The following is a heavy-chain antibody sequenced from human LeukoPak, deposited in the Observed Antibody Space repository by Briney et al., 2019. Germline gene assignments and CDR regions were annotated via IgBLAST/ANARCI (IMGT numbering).Heavy chain of an antibody. J-gene: IGHJ4*02. V-gene: IGHV3-7*01. CDR1: GFTFRSYS. Sequence: GGPLRLSFVFSGFTFRSYSMIGAPQAPGEGLQGGPKLKKDGSETKYVESVKGRFTISRDNAKNSLYLQMNSLRAEDTAVYYCGRHRSGSGTYFIDYWGQGTLVSVSS. CDR3: GRHRSGSGTYFIDY. CDR2: LKKDGSET. D-gene: IGHD3-10*01.